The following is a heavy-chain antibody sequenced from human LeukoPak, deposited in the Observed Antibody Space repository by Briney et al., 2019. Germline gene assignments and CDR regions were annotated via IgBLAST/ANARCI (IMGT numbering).Heavy chain of an antibody. V-gene: IGHV1-46*01. J-gene: IGHJ6*03. CDR1: GYTFTNNF. D-gene: IGHD2-2*01. CDR3: ARTYCSSTSCYLHYYYYMDV. CDR2: INPSGDNT. Sequence: ASVKVSCKASGYTFTNNFMHWVRQAPGQGLEWMGIINPSGDNTWYAQKFQGRVTMTRDTSTSTAYMELRSLRSDDTAVYYCARTYCSSTSCYLHYYYYMDVWGKGTTVTISS.